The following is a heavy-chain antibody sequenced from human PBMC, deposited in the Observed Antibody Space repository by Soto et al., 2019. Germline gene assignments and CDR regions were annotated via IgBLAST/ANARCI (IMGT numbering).Heavy chain of an antibody. CDR2: ISYDGTNK. CDR3: ARDYGDYASFDY. J-gene: IGHJ4*02. V-gene: IGHV3-30*03. CDR1: GFTFSSYA. D-gene: IGHD4-17*01. Sequence: PGGSLRLSCAASGFTFSSYAMHWVRQAPGKGLEWVAVISYDGTNKYYPDSVKGRFTISRENSKKTLYLQMNSLRAEDTAVYYCARDYGDYASFDYWGQGTLVTVSS.